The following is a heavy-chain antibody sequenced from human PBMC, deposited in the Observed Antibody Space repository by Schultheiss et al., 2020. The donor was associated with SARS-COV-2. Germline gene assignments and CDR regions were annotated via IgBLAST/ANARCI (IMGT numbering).Heavy chain of an antibody. J-gene: IGHJ6*02. CDR1: GFTFSSYA. Sequence: GGSLRLSCSASGFTFSSYAMHWVRQAPGKGLEYVSAISSNGGSTYYADSVKGRFTISRDNSKNTLYLQMSSLRAEDTAVYYCVRADIVVVPAAIVGSDYYYGMDVWGQGTTVTVSS. D-gene: IGHD2-2*02. CDR2: ISSNGGST. V-gene: IGHV3-64D*09. CDR3: VRADIVVVPAAIVGSDYYYGMDV.